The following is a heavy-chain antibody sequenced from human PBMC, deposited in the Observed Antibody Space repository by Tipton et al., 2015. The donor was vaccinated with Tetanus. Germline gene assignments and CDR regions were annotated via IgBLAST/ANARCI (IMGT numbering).Heavy chain of an antibody. CDR1: GYNFVNFG. Sequence: QSGAEVKEPGASVKVSCKASGYNFVNFGISWVRQAPGQGLEWMGWISAYNGKTKYAQRLQGRVTMTTDRSASTAYMDLRSLRSDDTAVYYCARDVTIFGEMTLEYWGQGTLVTVSS. V-gene: IGHV1-18*01. D-gene: IGHD3-3*01. J-gene: IGHJ4*02. CDR2: ISAYNGKT. CDR3: ARDVTIFGEMTLEY.